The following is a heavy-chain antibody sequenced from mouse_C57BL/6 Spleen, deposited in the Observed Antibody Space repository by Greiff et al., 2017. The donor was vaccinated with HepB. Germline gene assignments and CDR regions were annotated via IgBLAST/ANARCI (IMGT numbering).Heavy chain of an antibody. CDR1: GYTFTSYW. D-gene: IGHD1-1*01. CDR2: IDPSDSET. J-gene: IGHJ3*01. CDR3: ARDGSSYLFAY. Sequence: VQLQQPGAELVRPGSSVKLSCKASGYTFTSYWMHWVKQRPIQGLEWIGNIDPSDSETHYNQKFKDKATLTVDKSSSTAYMQLSSLTSEDSAVYDCARDGSSYLFAYWGKGTLVTVSA. V-gene: IGHV1-52*01.